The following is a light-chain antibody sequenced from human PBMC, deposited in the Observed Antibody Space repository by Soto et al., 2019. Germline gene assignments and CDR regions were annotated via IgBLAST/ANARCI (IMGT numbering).Light chain of an antibody. CDR1: QSVSSSY. CDR3: QQYGSSPHT. Sequence: EIVLTQSPGTLSLSPGERATLSCRASQSVSSSYLAWYQQKPGQAPRLLIYGASSRATGIPDRFSGSGSGTDCTLTISRLEPEDFAVYYCQQYGSSPHTFGQGTTMEIK. V-gene: IGKV3-20*01. J-gene: IGKJ2*01. CDR2: GAS.